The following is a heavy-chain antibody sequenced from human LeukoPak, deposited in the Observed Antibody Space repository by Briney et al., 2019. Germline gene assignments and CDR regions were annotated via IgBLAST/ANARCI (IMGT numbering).Heavy chain of an antibody. J-gene: IGHJ6*02. V-gene: IGHV4-34*01. D-gene: IGHD2-2*01. Sequence: GSLRLSCAASGFTFSDYYMSWIRQPPGKGLEWIGEINHSGSTNYNPSLKSRVTISVDTSKNQFSLKLSSATAADTAVYYCARGEYCSGTSCFYYGMDVWGQGTTVTVSS. CDR1: GFTFSDYY. CDR2: INHSGST. CDR3: ARGEYCSGTSCFYYGMDV.